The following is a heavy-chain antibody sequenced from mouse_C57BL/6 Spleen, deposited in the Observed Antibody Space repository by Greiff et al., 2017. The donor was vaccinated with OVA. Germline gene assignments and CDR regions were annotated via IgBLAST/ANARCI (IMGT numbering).Heavy chain of an antibody. CDR3: ARHGEANCDMLFAY. Sequence: VKLVESGAELVKPGASVKLSCKASGYTFTEYTIHWVKQRSGQGLEWIGWFYPGSGSIKYNEKFKDKATSTADKSSSTVYMDLSRLTSEDSAVYFCARHGEANCDMLFAYWGQGTLVTVSA. CDR1: GYTFTEYT. D-gene: IGHD4-1*01. V-gene: IGHV1-62-2*01. CDR2: FYPGSGSI. J-gene: IGHJ3*01.